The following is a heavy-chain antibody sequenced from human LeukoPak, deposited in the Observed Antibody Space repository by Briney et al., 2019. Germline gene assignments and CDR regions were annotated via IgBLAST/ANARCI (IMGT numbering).Heavy chain of an antibody. J-gene: IGHJ3*02. V-gene: IGHV4-39*01. CDR3: ARYPKSYSSGWTAFDI. Sequence: SETLSLTCTVSDGSISSSTSYWCWIRQSPVKGLEWIGSMYYSGITYYNPSLRSRVTMSVETSRNQFSLKLSSVTAADTAVYYCARYPKSYSSGWTAFDIWGQGTMVTVSS. D-gene: IGHD6-19*01. CDR1: DGSISSSTSY. CDR2: MYYSGIT.